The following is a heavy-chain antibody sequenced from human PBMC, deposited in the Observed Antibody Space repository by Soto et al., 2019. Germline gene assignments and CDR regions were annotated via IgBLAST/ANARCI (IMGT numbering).Heavy chain of an antibody. J-gene: IGHJ6*02. V-gene: IGHV3-30*09. CDR2: ISYDGSNK. Sequence: PGGSLRLSYAASGFTFSSCAMGWVRQAPGKGLEWVAVISYDGSNKYYADSVKGRFAISRDNSKNTLYLQMNSLRAEDTAVYYCARDTGRNYGMDVWGQGTTVTVSS. CDR1: GFTFSSCA. CDR3: ARDTGRNYGMDV. D-gene: IGHD3-10*01.